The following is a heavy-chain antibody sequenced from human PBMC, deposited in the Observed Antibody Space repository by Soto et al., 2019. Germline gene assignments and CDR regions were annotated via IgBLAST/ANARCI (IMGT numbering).Heavy chain of an antibody. CDR1: GFTFSSYW. Sequence: EVQLVESGGGLVQPGGSLRLSCAASGFTFSSYWMSWVRQAPGKGLEWVANIKEDGSDMYYVDSVKGRFTISRDNAKNSLDLQMNSLRAEDTAVYYCATEVWVYYDFWSGYSDYWCQGTLVTVSS. D-gene: IGHD3-3*01. J-gene: IGHJ4*02. CDR2: IKEDGSDM. V-gene: IGHV3-7*01. CDR3: ATEVWVYYDFWSGYSDY.